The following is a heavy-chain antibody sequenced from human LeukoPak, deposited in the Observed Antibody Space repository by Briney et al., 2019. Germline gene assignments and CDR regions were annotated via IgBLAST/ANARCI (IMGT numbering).Heavy chain of an antibody. D-gene: IGHD2-15*01. V-gene: IGHV4-59*01. J-gene: IGHJ4*02. CDR2: IYYSGST. Sequence: SETLSLSCTVSGGSISSYYWSWIRQPPGKGLDWIGYIYYSGSTNYNPSLKSRVTISVDTSKNQFSLKLSSVTAADTAVYYCARGGVAATPVNWGQGTLVTVSS. CDR3: ARGGVAATPVN. CDR1: GGSISSYY.